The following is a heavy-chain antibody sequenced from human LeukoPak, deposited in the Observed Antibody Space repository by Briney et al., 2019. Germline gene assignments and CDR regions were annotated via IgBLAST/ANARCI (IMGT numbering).Heavy chain of an antibody. CDR3: ARVYYDSSEYYFDY. D-gene: IGHD3-22*01. Sequence: GGSLRLSCAASGFTFSDYYMSWIRQAPGKGLEWVSYISSSGSTIYYADSVKGRFTISRDNAKNSLYLQVNSLRAEDTAVYYCARVYYDSSEYYFDYWGQGTLVTVSS. CDR2: ISSSGSTI. J-gene: IGHJ4*02. CDR1: GFTFSDYY. V-gene: IGHV3-11*01.